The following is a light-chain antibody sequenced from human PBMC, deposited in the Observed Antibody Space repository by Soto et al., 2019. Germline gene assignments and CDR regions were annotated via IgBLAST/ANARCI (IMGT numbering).Light chain of an antibody. Sequence: QPVLTQPPSVSGAPGQRVTISCTGSSSNIGAGYDVHWYQQLPGTAPKLLIYGNSNRPSGVPDRFSGSKSGTLASLASTGLQAEDEADYYCQSYDSSLSGCVVFGGGTKVTVL. CDR3: QSYDSSLSGCVV. V-gene: IGLV1-40*01. CDR1: SSNIGAGYD. J-gene: IGLJ2*01. CDR2: GNS.